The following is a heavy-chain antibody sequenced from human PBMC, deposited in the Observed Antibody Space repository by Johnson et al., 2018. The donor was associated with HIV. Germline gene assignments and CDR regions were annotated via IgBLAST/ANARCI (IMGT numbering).Heavy chain of an antibody. CDR3: TTPYSGTRPDLDAFDI. CDR2: IGTTDDT. V-gene: IGHV3-13*01. J-gene: IGHJ3*02. Sequence: VQLMESGGGLVQPGGSLRLSCAASGFTFSHYDMHWVRQVTGKGLEWVSAIGTTDDTYYPASVKGRFSISRDDAKDSLYLQMNSLKTEDTAVYYCTTPYSGTRPDLDAFDIWGQGTLVTVSS. CDR1: GFTFSHYD. D-gene: IGHD1-26*01.